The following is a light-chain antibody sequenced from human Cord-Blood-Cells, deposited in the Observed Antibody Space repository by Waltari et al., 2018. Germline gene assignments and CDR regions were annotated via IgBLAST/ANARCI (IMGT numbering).Light chain of an antibody. J-gene: IGKJ4*01. CDR1: QSISSH. Sequence: DIQMTQSPSSLSASVGDRVTITCRASQSISSHFKWYQQKPGKAPKLLIYAASSMQSGVPSRFSGSGSGTDFTLTISSLQPEDFATYYCQQSYSTLTFGGGTKVEIK. CDR3: QQSYSTLT. V-gene: IGKV1-39*01. CDR2: AAS.